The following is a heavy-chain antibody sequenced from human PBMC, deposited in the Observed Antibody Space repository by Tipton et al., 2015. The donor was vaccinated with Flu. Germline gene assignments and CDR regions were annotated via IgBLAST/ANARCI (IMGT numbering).Heavy chain of an antibody. J-gene: IGHJ6*04. CDR3: ARHMGGVFYYTLDV. CDR1: GFTVSNNY. V-gene: IGHV4-34*01. CDR2: INHSGST. D-gene: IGHD3-16*01. Sequence: LRLSCAASGFTVSNNYMSWVRQPPGKGLEWIGEINHSGSTNYNPSLKSRVTISVDTSKNQFSLKLTSVTAADTAVYYCARHMGGVFYYTLDVWGKGTTVTVSS.